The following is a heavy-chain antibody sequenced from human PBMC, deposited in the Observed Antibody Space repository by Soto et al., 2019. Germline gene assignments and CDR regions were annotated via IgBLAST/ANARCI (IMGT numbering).Heavy chain of an antibody. Sequence: TSETLPLTXTVACGSISSYYWSWIRQPPGKGLEWIGYIYYSGITNYNPSLKSRVTISVDTSKNQFSLKLSSVTAADTAVYYCARYKSNYYYGMDVWGQGTTVTVSS. D-gene: IGHD1-20*01. J-gene: IGHJ6*02. CDR1: CGSISSYY. V-gene: IGHV4-59*01. CDR2: IYYSGIT. CDR3: ARYKSNYYYGMDV.